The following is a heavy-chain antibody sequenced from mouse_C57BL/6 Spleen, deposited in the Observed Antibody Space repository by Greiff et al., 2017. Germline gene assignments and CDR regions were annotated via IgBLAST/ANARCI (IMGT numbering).Heavy chain of an antibody. Sequence: QVQLQQPGAELVKPGASVKLSCKASGYTFTSYWMHWVKQRPGQGLEWIGMIHPNSGSTNYNEKFKSKATLTVDKSSSTAYMQLSSLTSEDSAVYYWARYYSNYGDFDYWGQGTTLTVSS. D-gene: IGHD2-5*01. CDR3: ARYYSNYGDFDY. CDR2: IHPNSGST. CDR1: GYTFTSYW. J-gene: IGHJ2*01. V-gene: IGHV1-64*01.